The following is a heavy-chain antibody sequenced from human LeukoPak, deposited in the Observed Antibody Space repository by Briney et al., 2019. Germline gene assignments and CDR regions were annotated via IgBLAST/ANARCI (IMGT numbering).Heavy chain of an antibody. D-gene: IGHD3-9*01. J-gene: IGHJ4*02. CDR1: GGSFSGYY. CDR3: ASNRIISNILTGSHDH. V-gene: IGHV4-34*01. CDR2: INHSGST. Sequence: SETLSLTCAVYGGSFSGYYWNWIRQTPGKGLEWIGEINHSGSTNYNSSLKSRVTISVDTSKKQFSLKLSSVTAADTAVYYCASNRIISNILTGSHDHWGQGALVTVSS.